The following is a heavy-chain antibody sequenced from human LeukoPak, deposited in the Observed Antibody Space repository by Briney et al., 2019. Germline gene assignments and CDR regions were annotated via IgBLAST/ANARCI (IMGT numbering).Heavy chain of an antibody. V-gene: IGHV3-48*03. Sequence: PGGSLRLSCAASGFTFSNYEMNWVRPAPGKGLEWVSYISSSGRTIYYADSVKGRFTISRDNAKNSLYLQMSSLGTEDTAVYYCSSSTAIGYWGQGTLVTVSS. CDR2: ISSSGRTI. J-gene: IGHJ4*02. CDR3: SSSTAIGY. CDR1: GFTFSNYE.